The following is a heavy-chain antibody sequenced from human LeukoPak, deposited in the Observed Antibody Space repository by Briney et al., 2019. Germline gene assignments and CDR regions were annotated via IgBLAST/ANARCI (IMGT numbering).Heavy chain of an antibody. D-gene: IGHD3-22*01. Sequence: ETLSLTCTVSGGSISSSSYSWTWIRQPPGKGLEWIATISGTGSRTYYANSVRGRFSISRDNSRNTLYLQRSSLRVEDTAVYYCAKELDGSGYYGPDYWGRGTLVTVSS. CDR2: ISGTGSRT. J-gene: IGHJ4*02. CDR1: GGSISSSSYS. V-gene: IGHV3-23*01. CDR3: AKELDGSGYYGPDY.